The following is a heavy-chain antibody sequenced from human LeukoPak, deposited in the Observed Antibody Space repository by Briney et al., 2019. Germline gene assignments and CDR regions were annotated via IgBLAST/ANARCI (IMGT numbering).Heavy chain of an antibody. Sequence: SETLSLTCTVSGGSITNYYWNWIRQPPGKGLEWIGYIYYSGSTNYNPSLKSRVTISVDTPKNQFSLRLTSVSAADTAVYYCARGFDSKSTYFDYWGQGTLLTVSS. V-gene: IGHV4-59*01. CDR2: IYYSGST. J-gene: IGHJ4*02. D-gene: IGHD5-12*01. CDR3: ARGFDSKSTYFDY. CDR1: GGSITNYY.